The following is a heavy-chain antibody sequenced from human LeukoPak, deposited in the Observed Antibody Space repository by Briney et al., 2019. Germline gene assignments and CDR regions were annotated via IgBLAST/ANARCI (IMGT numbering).Heavy chain of an antibody. CDR1: GFTFSSYA. J-gene: IGHJ4*02. CDR3: ARAHGYSVPRFWEFDY. CDR2: ISYDGSNK. V-gene: IGHV3-30*01. D-gene: IGHD5/OR15-5a*01. Sequence: GGSLRLSCAASGFTFSSYAMYWVRQAPGKGLEWVAVISYDGSNKYYADSVKGRFTISRDNSKNTLYLQMNSLRAEDTAVYYCARAHGYSVPRFWEFDYWGQGTLVTVSS.